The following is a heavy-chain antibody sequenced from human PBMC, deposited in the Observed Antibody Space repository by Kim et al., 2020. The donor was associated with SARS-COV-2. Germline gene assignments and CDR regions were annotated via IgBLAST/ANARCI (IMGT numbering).Heavy chain of an antibody. Sequence: NYNPSLKSRFGMSVGTSENQFSLQLSSVTAADTAVYYGARESSAGSYYLDSWGQGTLVTVSS. J-gene: IGHJ4*02. D-gene: IGHD3-10*01. V-gene: IGHV4-34*09. CDR3: ARESSAGSYYLDS.